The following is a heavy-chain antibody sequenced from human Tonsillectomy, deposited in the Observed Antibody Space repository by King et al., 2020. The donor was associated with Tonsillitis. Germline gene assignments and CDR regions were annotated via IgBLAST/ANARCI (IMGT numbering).Heavy chain of an antibody. CDR3: ARNSGTFDAFDI. J-gene: IGHJ3*02. CDR2: INHSGST. V-gene: IGHV4-34*01. CDR1: GGSFSGYY. Sequence: VQLQQWGAGLLKPSETLSLTCAVYGGSFSGYYWSWIRQPPGKGLDWIGEINHSGSTNYNPSLKSRVTISVDTSKNQFSLKLSSVTAADTAVYYCARNSGTFDAFDIWGQGTMVTVSS. D-gene: IGHD3-10*01.